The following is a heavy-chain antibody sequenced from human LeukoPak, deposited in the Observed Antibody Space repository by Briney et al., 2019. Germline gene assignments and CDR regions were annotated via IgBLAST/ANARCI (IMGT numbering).Heavy chain of an antibody. CDR2: LYYSGGI. J-gene: IGHJ4*02. CDR3: ARVKGGGDSNYFDY. Sequence: PSETLSLTCAVSGYSISSSNWWGWIRQPPGKGLEWIGYLYYSGGIYYNPSLKSRVTMSVDTSKNQFSLNLSSVTAVDTAVYYCARVKGGGDSNYFDYWGQGTLVTVSS. V-gene: IGHV4-28*05. D-gene: IGHD3-10*01. CDR1: GYSISSSNW.